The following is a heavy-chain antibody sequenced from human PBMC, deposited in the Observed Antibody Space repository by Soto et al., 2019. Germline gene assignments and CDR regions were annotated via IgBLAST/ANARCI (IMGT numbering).Heavy chain of an antibody. V-gene: IGHV4-31*03. J-gene: IGHJ5*02. CDR2: IYYSGST. CDR1: GGSISSGGYY. D-gene: IGHD6-13*01. Sequence: SETLSLTCTVSGGSISSGGYYWSWIRQHPGKGLEWIGYIYYSGSTYYNPSLKSRVTISVDTSKNQFSLKLSSVTAADTAVYYCARDLGSSSWYYWFDPWGQGTLVTVSS. CDR3: ARDLGSSSWYYWFDP.